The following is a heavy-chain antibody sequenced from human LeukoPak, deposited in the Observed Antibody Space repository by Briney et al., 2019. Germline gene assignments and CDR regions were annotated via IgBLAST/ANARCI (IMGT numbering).Heavy chain of an antibody. CDR1: GFTFSNAW. V-gene: IGHV3-15*01. D-gene: IGHD3-22*01. CDR2: IKSKTDGGTT. CDR3: TTEHDSSGYYYVGPYY. Sequence: GGSLRLSCAASGFTFSNAWMSWVRQAPGKGLEWVGRIKSKTDGGTTDYAAPVKGRFTVSRDDSKNTLYLQMNSLKTEDTAVYYCTTEHDSSGYYYVGPYYWGQGTLVTVSS. J-gene: IGHJ4*02.